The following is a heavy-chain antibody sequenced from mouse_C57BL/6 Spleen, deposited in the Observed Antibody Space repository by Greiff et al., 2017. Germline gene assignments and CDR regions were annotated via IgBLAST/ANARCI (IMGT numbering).Heavy chain of an antibody. J-gene: IGHJ2*01. D-gene: IGHD1-1*01. Sequence: EVQLQQSGAELVRPGASVQLSCTASGFTITDDYMHWVKQRPEQGLEWIGWIDPENGDTGYASKFQGKATITADTSSNTAYLQLSSLTSEDTAVYDCTTPYYAGSFAYWGQGTTLTVSS. CDR3: TTPYYAGSFAY. CDR2: IDPENGDT. CDR1: GFTITDDY. V-gene: IGHV14-4*01.